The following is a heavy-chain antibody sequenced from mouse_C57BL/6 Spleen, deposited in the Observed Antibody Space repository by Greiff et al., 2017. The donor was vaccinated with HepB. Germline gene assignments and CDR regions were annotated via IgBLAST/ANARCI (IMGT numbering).Heavy chain of an antibody. CDR3: AKSSMDTTGAMDY. CDR2: IWRGGST. V-gene: IGHV2-5*01. D-gene: IGHD2-2*01. CDR1: GFSLTSYG. J-gene: IGHJ4*01. Sequence: VLLVESGPGLVQPSQSLSITCTVSGFSLTSYGVHWVRQSPGKGLEWLGVIWRGGSTDYNAAFMSRLSITKDNSKSQVFFKMNSLQADDTAIYYYAKSSMDTTGAMDYWGQGTSVTVSS.